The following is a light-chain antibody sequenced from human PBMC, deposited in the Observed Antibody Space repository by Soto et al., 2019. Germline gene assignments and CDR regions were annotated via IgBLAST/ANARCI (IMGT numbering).Light chain of an antibody. CDR3: SSYTSSSTYA. CDR2: DVS. J-gene: IGLJ1*01. CDR1: SSDVGGYNY. V-gene: IGLV2-14*03. Sequence: QSALTQPASVSGSPGQSIAISCTGTSSDVGGYNYVSWYQHHPGKAPKLMIYDVSNRPSGVSNRFSGSKSGNTASLTISGLQAEDEAYYYCSSYTSSSTYAFGTGTKLTVL.